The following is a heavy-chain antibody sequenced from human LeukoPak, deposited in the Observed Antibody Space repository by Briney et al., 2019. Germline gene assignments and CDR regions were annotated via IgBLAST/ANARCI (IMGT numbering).Heavy chain of an antibody. CDR3: ARSPYGSTATNYFVDV. CDR1: GGSIRSSY. Sequence: PSETLSLTCSVSGGSIRSSYWTWIRQPPGKGLEWIGYIYYSGSTNYNPSLQSRVTISVDTSKNHFSLRLSSVTAADTAVYYCARSPYGSTATNYFVDVWGKGTTVTVSS. V-gene: IGHV4-59*01. CDR2: IYYSGST. D-gene: IGHD2-2*01. J-gene: IGHJ6*03.